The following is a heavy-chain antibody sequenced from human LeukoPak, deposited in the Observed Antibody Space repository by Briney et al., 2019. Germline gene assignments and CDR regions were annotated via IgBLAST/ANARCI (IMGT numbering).Heavy chain of an antibody. CDR3: ARDNGSGSPLMNYYYYYMDV. CDR2: ISYDGSNK. Sequence: GGSLRLSCAASGFTFSSYGMHWVRQAPGKGLEWVAVISYDGSNKYYADSVKGRFTISRDNSKNTLYLQMNSLRSDDTAVYYCARDNGSGSPLMNYYYYYMDVWGKGTTVTISS. J-gene: IGHJ6*03. CDR1: GFTFSSYG. V-gene: IGHV3-30*03. D-gene: IGHD3-10*01.